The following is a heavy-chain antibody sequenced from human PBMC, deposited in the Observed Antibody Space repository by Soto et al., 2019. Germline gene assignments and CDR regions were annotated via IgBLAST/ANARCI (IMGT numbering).Heavy chain of an antibody. V-gene: IGHV3-53*01. CDR1: GFTVSSNY. D-gene: IGHD6-13*01. CDR3: AKMWRIAPAGPNQYY. J-gene: IGHJ4*02. CDR2: IYSGGST. Sequence: PGWSLRLSCAASGFTVSSNYMSWVRQAPGKGLEWVSFIYSGGSTYYADSVKGRFTISRDNSKSTLYLQMNSLRAEDTAVYYCAKMWRIAPAGPNQYYWGQGTLLTVSS.